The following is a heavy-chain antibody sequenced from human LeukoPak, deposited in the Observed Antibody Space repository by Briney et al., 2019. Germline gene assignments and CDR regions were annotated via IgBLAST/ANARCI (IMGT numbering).Heavy chain of an antibody. CDR3: ARDRAIVVVTATRDY. CDR2: ISYDGSNK. J-gene: IGHJ4*02. Sequence: PGGSLRLSCAASGFTFSSYAMHWVRQAPGKGLEWVAVISYDGSNKYYADSVKGRFTISRDNSKNTLYLQMNSLRAEDTAVYYCARDRAIVVVTATRDYWGQGTLVTVSS. CDR1: GFTFSSYA. V-gene: IGHV3-30-3*01. D-gene: IGHD2-21*02.